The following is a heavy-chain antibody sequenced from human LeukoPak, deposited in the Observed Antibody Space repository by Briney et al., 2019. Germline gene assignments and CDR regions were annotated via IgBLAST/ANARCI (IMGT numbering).Heavy chain of an antibody. CDR1: GGSISSSSYY. Sequence: SEALSLTCTVSGGSISSSSYYWGWIRQPPGKGLEWIGSIYYSGSTYYNPSLKSRVTISVDTSKNQFSLKLSSVTAADTAVYYCARLKRISGSYSGGYYFDYWGQGTLVTVSS. D-gene: IGHD1-26*01. J-gene: IGHJ4*02. V-gene: IGHV4-39*01. CDR2: IYYSGST. CDR3: ARLKRISGSYSGGYYFDY.